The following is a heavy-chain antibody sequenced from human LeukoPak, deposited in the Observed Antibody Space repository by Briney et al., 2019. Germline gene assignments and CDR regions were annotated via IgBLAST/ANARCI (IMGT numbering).Heavy chain of an antibody. Sequence: GGSLRLSCAASGFTFSSYSMNWVRQAPGKGLEWVSSISSSSSYIYYADSVKGRFTISRDNAKNSLYLQMNSLRAEDTAVYYCARGDITMVRGEDYFDYWGQGTLLTVSS. J-gene: IGHJ4*02. CDR3: ARGDITMVRGEDYFDY. CDR2: ISSSSSYI. D-gene: IGHD3-10*01. V-gene: IGHV3-21*01. CDR1: GFTFSSYS.